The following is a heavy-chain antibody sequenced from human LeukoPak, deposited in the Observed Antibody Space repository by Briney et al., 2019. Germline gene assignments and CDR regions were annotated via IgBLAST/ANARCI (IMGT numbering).Heavy chain of an antibody. J-gene: IGHJ4*02. D-gene: IGHD3-3*01. CDR1: GYSFTSYW. CDR2: IYPGDSDT. CDR3: ASADFWSGYSFDY. Sequence: GASLKISCKGSGYSFTSYWIGWVRQMPGKGLEWMGIIYPGDSDTRYSPSFQGQVTISADKSISTAYLQWSSLKASDTAMYYCASADFWSGYSFDYWGQGTLVTVSS. V-gene: IGHV5-51*01.